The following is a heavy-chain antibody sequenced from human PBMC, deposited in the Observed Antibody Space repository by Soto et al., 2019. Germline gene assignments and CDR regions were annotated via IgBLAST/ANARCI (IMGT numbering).Heavy chain of an antibody. CDR2: INAYNGNT. Sequence: QVQLVQSGAEVKKPGASVKVSCKASGYTFTSYSISWVRQAPGQGLEWMGWINAYNGNTNYAQKLQGRVTMTTDTSTRTVCEELRSLRSDGTAVYYCEGAGPQGPSDAFDIWGQGTMVTASS. CDR3: EGAGPQGPSDAFDI. V-gene: IGHV1-18*01. CDR1: GYTFTSYS. J-gene: IGHJ3*02.